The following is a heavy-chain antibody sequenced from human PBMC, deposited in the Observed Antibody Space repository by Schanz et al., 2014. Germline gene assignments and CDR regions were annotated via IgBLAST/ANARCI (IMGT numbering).Heavy chain of an antibody. J-gene: IGHJ3*02. V-gene: IGHV1-18*01. CDR2: INTANGNA. CDR3: ARDLPYCDGGKCYSDGFDI. CDR1: GYIFINSG. Sequence: QIQLVQSGPEVKKPGATVKVSCKASGYIFINSGISWVRQAPGQGLEWVGWINTANGNAKYSANFQARVTITRDTSATTAYMELTNLRSEDTAVYYCARDLPYCDGGKCYSDGFDIWGQGTLVTISS. D-gene: IGHD2-21*01.